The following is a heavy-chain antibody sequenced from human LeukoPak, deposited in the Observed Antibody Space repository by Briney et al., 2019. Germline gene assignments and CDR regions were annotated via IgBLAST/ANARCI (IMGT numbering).Heavy chain of an antibody. CDR2: ITGISNYI. CDR1: GFTFSSYT. D-gene: IGHD5-24*01. V-gene: IGHV3-21*06. CDR3: ARDFGLRRNGYNPFDY. J-gene: IGHJ4*02. Sequence: PEGSLRLSCAASGFTFSSYTMNWVRQAPGKGLEWVSSITGISNYINYADSVEGRFSVSRDNAKNSMDLQMTSLRVEDTAVYFCARDFGLRRNGYNPFDYWGQGILVIVSS.